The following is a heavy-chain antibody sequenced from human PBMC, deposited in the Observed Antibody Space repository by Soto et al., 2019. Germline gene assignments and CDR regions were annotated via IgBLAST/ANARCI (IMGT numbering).Heavy chain of an antibody. CDR3: ARVGVTYYDFWSGHYGMDV. Sequence: ASVKVSCKASGYTFTGYYMHWVRQAPGQGLEWMGWINPNSGGTNYAQKFQGRVTMTGDTSISTAYMELSRLRSDDTAVYYCARVGVTYYDFWSGHYGMDVWGQGTTVTVSS. CDR2: INPNSGGT. D-gene: IGHD3-3*01. J-gene: IGHJ6*02. V-gene: IGHV1-2*02. CDR1: GYTFTGYY.